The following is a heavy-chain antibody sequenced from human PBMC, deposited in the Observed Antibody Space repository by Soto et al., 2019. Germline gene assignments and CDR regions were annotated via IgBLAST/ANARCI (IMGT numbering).Heavy chain of an antibody. J-gene: IGHJ4*02. D-gene: IGHD4-4*01. Sequence: PGGSLRLSCAASGFTFSSYWMHWVRQVPGKGLVWVSHINSDGTTTNYADSVKGRFTIYRDNGKNTLDLQMNSLRVEDTAVYYCARGLGTTSTVTTGYWGQGTLVTVSS. V-gene: IGHV3-74*01. CDR3: ARGLGTTSTVTTGY. CDR1: GFTFSSYW. CDR2: INSDGTTT.